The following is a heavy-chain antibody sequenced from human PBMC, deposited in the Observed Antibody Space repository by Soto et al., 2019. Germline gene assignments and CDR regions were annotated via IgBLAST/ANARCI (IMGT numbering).Heavy chain of an antibody. D-gene: IGHD2-15*01. Sequence: LRLSCAASGFTFSSYSMNWVRQAPGKGLEWVSYISSSSSTIYYADSVKGRFTISRDNAKNSLYLQMNSLRAEDTAVYYCARDKGRSPLDYWGQGTLVTVSS. V-gene: IGHV3-48*01. CDR1: GFTFSSYS. CDR3: ARDKGRSPLDY. CDR2: ISSSSSTI. J-gene: IGHJ4*02.